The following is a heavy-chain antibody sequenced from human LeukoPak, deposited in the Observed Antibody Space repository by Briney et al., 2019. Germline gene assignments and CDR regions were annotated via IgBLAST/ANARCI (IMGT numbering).Heavy chain of an antibody. J-gene: IGHJ4*02. V-gene: IGHV1-18*01. CDR2: ISAYNGNA. CDR3: ARDLGYSSSWWPFDY. D-gene: IGHD6-13*01. CDR1: GYTFTSYG. Sequence: ASVKVSCRASGYTFTSYGISWVRQAPGQGLEWMGWISAYNGNANYAQKLQGRVTMTTDTSTSTAYMELRSLRSDDTAVYYCARDLGYSSSWWPFDYWGQGTLVTVSS.